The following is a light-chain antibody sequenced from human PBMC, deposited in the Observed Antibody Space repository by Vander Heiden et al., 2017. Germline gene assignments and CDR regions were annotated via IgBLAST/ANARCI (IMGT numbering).Light chain of an antibody. Sequence: QSALTQPASVSGSPGQAITLSCTGTRSDVGVFNYGSWYQQHPGKAPKLMIYEVSNRPSGVSNRFSGSKSGNTASLTISGLQAEDEADYYCSSYTTISTLVFGTGTKVTVL. J-gene: IGLJ1*01. CDR2: EVS. V-gene: IGLV2-14*03. CDR1: RSDVGVFNY. CDR3: SSYTTISTLV.